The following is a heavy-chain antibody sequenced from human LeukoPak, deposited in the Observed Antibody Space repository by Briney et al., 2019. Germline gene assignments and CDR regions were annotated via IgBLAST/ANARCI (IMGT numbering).Heavy chain of an antibody. D-gene: IGHD6-6*01. V-gene: IGHV3-48*01. Sequence: GGSLRLSCAASGFTFSSYSMNWVRQAPGTGLEWVSYISSSSSTIYYGDSVKGRFTISRDNAKNSLYLQMNSLRAEDTAVYYCAIEDRSSRFDPWGQGTLVTVSS. J-gene: IGHJ5*02. CDR1: GFTFSSYS. CDR3: AIEDRSSRFDP. CDR2: ISSSSSTI.